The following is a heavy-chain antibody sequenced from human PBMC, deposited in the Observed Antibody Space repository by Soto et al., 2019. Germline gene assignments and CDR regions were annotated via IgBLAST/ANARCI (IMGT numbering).Heavy chain of an antibody. CDR3: GRRGVGAVAGTFN. D-gene: IGHD6-19*01. J-gene: IGHJ4*01. V-gene: IGHV1-2*02. CDR2: INPTSGDT. CDR1: GYTFTGYY. Sequence: QVQLVPSGAEVKKPGASVRVSCRASGYTFTGYYMHWVRQAPGQGLEWMGWINPTSGDTKYGQKFQGRVTMTRDTSIHTAILGLTSLGADEPAVYCGGRRGVGAVAGTFNWGHGTLVTVSS.